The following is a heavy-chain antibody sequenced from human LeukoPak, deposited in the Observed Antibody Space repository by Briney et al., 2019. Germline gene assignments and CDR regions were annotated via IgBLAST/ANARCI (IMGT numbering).Heavy chain of an antibody. CDR3: ARGHPSRRYYYDSSGYYYDYFDY. CDR2: INHSGST. J-gene: IGHJ4*02. V-gene: IGHV4-34*01. D-gene: IGHD3-22*01. Sequence: PSETLSLTCTVSGGSISSYYWSWIRQPPGKGLEWIGEINHSGSTNYNPSLKSRVTISVDTSKNQFSLKLSSVTAADTAVYYCARGHPSRRYYYDSSGYYYDYFDYWGQGTLVTVSS. CDR1: GGSISSYY.